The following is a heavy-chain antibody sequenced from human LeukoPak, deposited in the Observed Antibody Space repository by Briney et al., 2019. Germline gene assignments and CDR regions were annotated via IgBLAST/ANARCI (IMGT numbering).Heavy chain of an antibody. J-gene: IGHJ4*02. D-gene: IGHD3-22*01. CDR1: GGSISSGSYY. Sequence: SETLSLTCTVSGGSISSGSYYWSWIRQPAGKGLEWIGRIYTSGSTNYNPSLKSRVTISADTFKNQFSLKLSSVTAADTAVYYCARSRLGYFSADYWGQGTLVTVSS. CDR2: IYTSGST. CDR3: ARSRLGYFSADY. V-gene: IGHV4-61*02.